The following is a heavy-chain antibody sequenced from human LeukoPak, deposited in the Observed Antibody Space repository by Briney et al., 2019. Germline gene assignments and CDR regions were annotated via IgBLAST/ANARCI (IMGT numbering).Heavy chain of an antibody. CDR3: AKGEDDSSGYYLMGFDS. CDR1: GFTFSSYG. V-gene: IGHV3-30*18. Sequence: HSGGSLRLSCAASGFTFSSYGMHWVRQAPGKGLEWVAVISYDGSNKYYADSVKGRFTISRDNSKNTLYLQMNSLRAEDTAVYYSAKGEDDSSGYYLMGFDSWGQGTLVTVSS. D-gene: IGHD3-22*01. J-gene: IGHJ4*02. CDR2: ISYDGSNK.